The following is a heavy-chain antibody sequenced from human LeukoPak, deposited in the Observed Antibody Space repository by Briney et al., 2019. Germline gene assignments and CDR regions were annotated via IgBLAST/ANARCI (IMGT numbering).Heavy chain of an antibody. Sequence: ASVKVYCKASGYTFTGYYMHWVRQAPGQGLEWMGWINPNSGGTNYAQKFQGRATMTRDTSISTAYMELSRLRSDDTAVYYCARAAMTVVVTDFDYWGQGTLVTVSS. CDR2: INPNSGGT. CDR3: ARAAMTVVVTDFDY. D-gene: IGHD3-22*01. J-gene: IGHJ4*02. V-gene: IGHV1-2*02. CDR1: GYTFTGYY.